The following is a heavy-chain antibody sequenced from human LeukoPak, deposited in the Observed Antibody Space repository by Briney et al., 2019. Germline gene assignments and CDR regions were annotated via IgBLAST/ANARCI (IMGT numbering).Heavy chain of an antibody. CDR1: GFTFSGYW. CDR2: ISGDGSDT. V-gene: IGHV3-74*03. CDR3: ARDPRNKGFDP. J-gene: IGHJ5*02. D-gene: IGHD1/OR15-1a*01. Sequence: PGGSLRLSCAASGFTFSGYWMHWVRQAPGKGLVWVSRISGDGSDTSYADSVKGRFTISRDNAKNMLYLRMNSLRVEDAAVYYCARDPRNKGFDPWGQGTLVSVSA.